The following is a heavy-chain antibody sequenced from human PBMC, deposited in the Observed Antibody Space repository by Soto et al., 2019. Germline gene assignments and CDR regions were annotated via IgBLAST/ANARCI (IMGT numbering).Heavy chain of an antibody. CDR1: GYTFTSYA. CDR3: ARDPLTSYCSGGSCYSRGGWFDP. J-gene: IGHJ5*02. D-gene: IGHD2-15*01. V-gene: IGHV1-3*01. Sequence: GASVKVSCKASGYTFTSYAMHWVRQAPGQRLEWMGWINAGNGNTKYSQKFQGRVTITRDTSASTAYMELSSLRSEDTAVYYCARDPLTSYCSGGSCYSRGGWFDPWGQGTLVTVSS. CDR2: INAGNGNT.